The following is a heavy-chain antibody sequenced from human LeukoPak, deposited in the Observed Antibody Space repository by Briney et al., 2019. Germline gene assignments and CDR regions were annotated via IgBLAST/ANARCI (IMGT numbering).Heavy chain of an antibody. CDR3: AKFSRTADSG. Sequence: GGSLRLSCAASGFTFSSYDMHWVRQATGKGLEWVSAIGSPGDTYYSGSVKGRFTISRENAKNSLYLQMNSLRAEDTAVYYCAKFSRTADSGWGQGTLVTSPQ. CDR1: GFTFSSYD. CDR2: IGSPGDT. J-gene: IGHJ4*02. D-gene: IGHD2-15*01. V-gene: IGHV3-13*01.